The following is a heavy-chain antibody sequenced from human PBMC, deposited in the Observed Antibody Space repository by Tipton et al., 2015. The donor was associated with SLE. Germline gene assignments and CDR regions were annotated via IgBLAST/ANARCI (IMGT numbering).Heavy chain of an antibody. CDR3: ARGFIYYDSSGYNNWFDP. D-gene: IGHD3-22*01. Sequence: SLRLSCAASGFTFSSYSMSWVRQAPGKGLEWVSSISSSSSYIYYADSVKGRFTISRDNAKNSLHLQMNSLRAEDTAVYYCARGFIYYDSSGYNNWFDPWGQGTLVTVSS. CDR2: ISSSSSYI. V-gene: IGHV3-21*01. CDR1: GFTFSSYS. J-gene: IGHJ5*02.